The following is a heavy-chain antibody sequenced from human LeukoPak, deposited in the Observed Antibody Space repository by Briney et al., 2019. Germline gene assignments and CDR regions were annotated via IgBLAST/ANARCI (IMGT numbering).Heavy chain of an antibody. Sequence: ASVKVSCKTSGYTFTGYYMHWMRQAPGQGLEWMGCINPNDGGTNFAQRFQDRVTMTRDTSITTAYMELSRLKSDDTAVYYCARGPSTGWYNLWGQGTLVTVPS. V-gene: IGHV1-2*02. J-gene: IGHJ4*02. D-gene: IGHD6-19*01. CDR3: ARGPSTGWYNL. CDR2: INPNDGGT. CDR1: GYTFTGYY.